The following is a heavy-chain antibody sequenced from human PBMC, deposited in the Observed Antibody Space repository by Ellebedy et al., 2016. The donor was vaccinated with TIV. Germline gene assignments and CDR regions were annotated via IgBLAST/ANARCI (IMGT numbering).Heavy chain of an antibody. CDR2: IYYSGST. Sequence: SETLSLTXTVSGGSISSSSYYWGWIRQPPGKGLEWIGSIYYSGSTYYNPSLKSRVTISVDTSKNQFSLKLSSVTAADTAVYYCARGTVTTRLAYWGQGTLVTVSS. CDR3: ARGTVTTRLAY. CDR1: GGSISSSSYY. V-gene: IGHV4-39*07. J-gene: IGHJ4*02. D-gene: IGHD4-17*01.